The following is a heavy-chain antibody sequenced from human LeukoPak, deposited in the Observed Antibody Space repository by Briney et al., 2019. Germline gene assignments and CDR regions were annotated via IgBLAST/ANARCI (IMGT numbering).Heavy chain of an antibody. V-gene: IGHV3-74*01. CDR2: IIGDGSTT. CDR3: TRRVSATRWFDP. Sequence: GGSLRLSCAASGFTFSDYWMHWVRRAPEKGLEWVSRIIGDGSTTIYADSVKGRFTISRDNAENTMYLQMNSPRVEDTAVYYCTRRVSATRWFDPWGQGTLVTVSS. CDR1: GFTFSDYW. D-gene: IGHD2-15*01. J-gene: IGHJ5*02.